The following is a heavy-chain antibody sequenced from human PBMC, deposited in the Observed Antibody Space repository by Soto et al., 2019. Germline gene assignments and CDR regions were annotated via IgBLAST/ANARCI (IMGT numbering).Heavy chain of an antibody. Sequence: EVQVLESGGGLVQPGGSLRLSCAASGFTFSNYAMSWVRQAPGKGLEWVSTINDNGGSTYYADSVKGRFTISRDNSKNTLDLQMNSLRAEETAVYYCAPLDSSGYYPFDAFNIWGQGTLVTVSS. CDR2: INDNGGST. J-gene: IGHJ3*02. CDR1: GFTFSNYA. CDR3: APLDSSGYYPFDAFNI. D-gene: IGHD3-22*01. V-gene: IGHV3-23*01.